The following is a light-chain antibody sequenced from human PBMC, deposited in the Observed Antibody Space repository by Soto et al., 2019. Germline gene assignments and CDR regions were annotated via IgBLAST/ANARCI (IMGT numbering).Light chain of an antibody. V-gene: IGKV1-5*03. J-gene: IGKJ5*01. CDR2: KAS. CDR3: PQLNIYLIR. CDR1: QSISSW. Sequence: QMARSPSTRSASGGDRVTITGGASQSISSWLAWYQQKPGKVPKVLIYKASTLDSGVPSRFSGSGSGTEFTLTISSLQPEDCATYYCPQLNIYLIRFGHLTRPEVK.